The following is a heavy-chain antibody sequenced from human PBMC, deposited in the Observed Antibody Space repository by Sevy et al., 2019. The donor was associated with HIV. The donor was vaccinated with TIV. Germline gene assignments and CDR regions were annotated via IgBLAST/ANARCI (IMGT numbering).Heavy chain of an antibody. CDR1: GFTFSDFA. J-gene: IGHJ4*02. CDR2: ISGSGTKT. CDR3: AARKDDFDC. D-gene: IGHD2-15*01. V-gene: IGHV3-23*01. Sequence: GESLKISCAASGFTFSDFAMSWVRQAPGKGLEWVSAISGSGTKTYYSDSVRGRFTISRDNSKNTQYLQMNSLRTEDTAVYYCAARKDDFDCWVQGTLVTVSS.